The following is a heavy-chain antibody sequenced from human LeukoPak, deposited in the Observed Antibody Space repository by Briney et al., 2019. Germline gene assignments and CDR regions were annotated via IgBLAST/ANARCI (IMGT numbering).Heavy chain of an antibody. V-gene: IGHV3-23*01. CDR3: AKAVAVALDY. CDR2: ISHSGRST. CDR1: GFIFSDFD. D-gene: IGHD6-19*01. J-gene: IGHJ4*02. Sequence: PGGSLRLSCAASGFIFSDFDMSWVRQAPGKGLEWVSAISHSGRSTYYADSAKGRFTISRDNSKNTLYLEMNSLRADDTAVYYCAKAVAVALDYWGQGTLVTVSS.